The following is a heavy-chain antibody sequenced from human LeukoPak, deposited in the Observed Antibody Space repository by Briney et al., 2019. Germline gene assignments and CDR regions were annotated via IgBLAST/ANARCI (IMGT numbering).Heavy chain of an antibody. CDR2: IGASSNFI. CDR1: GFTFSTHS. V-gene: IGHV3-21*01. J-gene: IGHJ4*02. CDR3: ARPATGYCSSAGCHWDS. D-gene: IGHD2-2*01. Sequence: PGGSLRLSCAASGFTFSTHSMYWVRQVPGKGLEWVSSIGASSNFIHYAESVRGRFTISRDNAKNSLYLQMNSLGAQDTAVYYCARPATGYCSSAGCHWDSWGQGTLVTVSS.